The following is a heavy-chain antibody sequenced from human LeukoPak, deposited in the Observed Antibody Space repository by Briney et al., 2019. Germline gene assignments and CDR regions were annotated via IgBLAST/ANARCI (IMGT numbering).Heavy chain of an antibody. Sequence: ASVKVSCKASGYTFTGRYMHWVRQAPGRGPEWMGWINPNSGDINYAQKFQGRVTMTRDTSISTAYMELSRLRSDDTAVYYCARPDGDSGGNYGCWGQGTLVTVSS. D-gene: IGHD4-23*01. CDR3: ARPDGDSGGNYGC. J-gene: IGHJ4*02. CDR2: INPNSGDI. V-gene: IGHV1-2*02. CDR1: GYTFTGRY.